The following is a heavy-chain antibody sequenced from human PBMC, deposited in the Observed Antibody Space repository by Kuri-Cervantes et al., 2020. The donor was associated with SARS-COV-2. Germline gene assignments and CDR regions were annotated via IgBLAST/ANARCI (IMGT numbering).Heavy chain of an antibody. V-gene: IGHV4-61*02. CDR2: LHTSGST. CDR1: GSSISSGSYY. D-gene: IGHD6-19*01. J-gene: IGHJ4*02. CDR3: ARGIAVAGAKYFDY. Sequence: SETLSLTCTVSGSSISSGSYYWTWIRQPAGKGLEWIGRLHTSGSTNYNPSLKSRVTISADTSKNQFSLNLSSVTAADTAVYYCARGIAVAGAKYFDYWGQGTPVTVSS.